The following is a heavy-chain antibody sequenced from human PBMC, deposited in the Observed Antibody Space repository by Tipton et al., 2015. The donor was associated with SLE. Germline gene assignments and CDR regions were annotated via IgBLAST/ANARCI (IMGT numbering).Heavy chain of an antibody. V-gene: IGHV4-34*01. Sequence: TLSLTCAVYGGSFSGYYWSWIRQPPGKGLEWIGEINHSGSTNYNPSLKSRVTISVDTSKNQFSLKLNSVTAADTAVYYCARHPPRGGSGYALDNWGQGTLVTVSS. CDR3: ARHPPRGGSGYALDN. CDR2: INHSGST. D-gene: IGHD5-12*01. CDR1: GGSFSGYY. J-gene: IGHJ4*02.